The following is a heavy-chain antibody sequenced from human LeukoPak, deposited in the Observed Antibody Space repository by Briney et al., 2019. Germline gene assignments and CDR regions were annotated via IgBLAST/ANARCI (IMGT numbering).Heavy chain of an antibody. CDR3: ARSVLTGTDYFDY. D-gene: IGHD1-7*01. J-gene: IGHJ4*02. V-gene: IGHV3-7*01. CDR2: IKQDGSEK. CDR1: GFTVSSYY. Sequence: GGSLRLSCAASGFTVSSYYMTWVRQAPGKGLEWVANIKQDGSEKYYVDSVKGRFTISRDSAKNSLYLQMNSLRAEDTAVYYCARSVLTGTDYFDYWSQGTLVTVSS.